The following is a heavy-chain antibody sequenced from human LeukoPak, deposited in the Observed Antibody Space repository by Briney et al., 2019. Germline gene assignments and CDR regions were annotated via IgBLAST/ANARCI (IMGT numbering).Heavy chain of an antibody. Sequence: PSETLSLTCTVSGDSSSTYYWSWFRQPPGKGLEWIGHISYSGDTNYNPSLKSRVTISVDTSKNQFSLKLSSVTAADTAVYYCAREYSSSWSYFDYWGQGTLVTVSS. CDR3: AREYSSSWSYFDY. J-gene: IGHJ4*02. V-gene: IGHV4-59*01. CDR2: ISYSGDT. CDR1: GDSSSTYY. D-gene: IGHD6-13*01.